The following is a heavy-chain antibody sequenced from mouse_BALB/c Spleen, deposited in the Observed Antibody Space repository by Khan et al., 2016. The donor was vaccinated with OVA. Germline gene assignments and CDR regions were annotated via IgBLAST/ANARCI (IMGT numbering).Heavy chain of an antibody. Sequence: QVQLKESGPGLVAPSQSLSITCTVSGFSLSRYNVHWVRQPPGKGLEWLGMIWSGGNTDYNSALKSRLTISQDNSKSQVFLQMNSLQTDDTAMYYCARTYYRYDGYYAMDYWSQGTSVTVSS. CDR3: ARTYYRYDGYYAMDY. J-gene: IGHJ4*01. CDR2: IWSGGNT. D-gene: IGHD2-14*01. CDR1: GFSLSRYN. V-gene: IGHV2-6-4*01.